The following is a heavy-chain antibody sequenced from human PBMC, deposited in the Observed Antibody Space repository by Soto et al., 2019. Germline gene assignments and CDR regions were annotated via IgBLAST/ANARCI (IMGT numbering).Heavy chain of an antibody. CDR2: INPVDSDI. CDR1: GYSFTSNW. D-gene: IGHD3-16*01. Sequence: LKISCQGFGYSFTSNWIGWVRQMPGKGLEWMGIINPVDSDIKYSPSFQGQVTISADKSIGTTYLQWNSLKASDTAMYYCARHQRDDASRKIDCWGQGTLVTVSS. CDR3: ARHQRDDASRKIDC. V-gene: IGHV5-51*01. J-gene: IGHJ4*02.